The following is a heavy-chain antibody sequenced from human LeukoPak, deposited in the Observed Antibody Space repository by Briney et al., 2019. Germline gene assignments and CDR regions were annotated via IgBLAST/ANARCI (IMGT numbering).Heavy chain of an antibody. D-gene: IGHD3/OR15-3a*01. Sequence: PGGSLRLSCAASGFTSSSYGMHWVRQVPGKGLVWVARLKSDGRTTTYADSVTGRFSISRDTAKNTLYLQMNSLRAEDTAVYFCARDSWTYSFDYWGQGALVTVSS. CDR3: ARDSWTYSFDY. V-gene: IGHV3-74*03. CDR1: GFTSSSYG. J-gene: IGHJ4*02. CDR2: LKSDGRTT.